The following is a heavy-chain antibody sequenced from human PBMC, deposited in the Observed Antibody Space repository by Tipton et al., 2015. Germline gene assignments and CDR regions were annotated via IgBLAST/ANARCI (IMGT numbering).Heavy chain of an antibody. V-gene: IGHV3-7*01. D-gene: IGHD1-26*01. CDR1: GFTFSSYG. J-gene: IGHJ6*02. Sequence: GSLRLSCAASGFTFSSYGMHWVRQAPGKGLEWVARMKQDGSERYSVDSVKGRFTISRDNAKNSLYLEMNSLRAEDTAVYYCARGVMPEWEPFGGVAFWGQWTTVTVSS. CDR3: ARGVMPEWEPFGGVAF. CDR2: MKQDGSER.